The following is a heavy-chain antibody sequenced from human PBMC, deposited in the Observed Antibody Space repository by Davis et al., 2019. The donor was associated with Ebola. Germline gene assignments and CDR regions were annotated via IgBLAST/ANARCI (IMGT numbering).Heavy chain of an antibody. D-gene: IGHD2-15*01. CDR1: DGSFGSYY. J-gene: IGHJ4*02. V-gene: IGHV3-11*04. CDR3: ARPPLSCSGGSCYYY. CDR2: ISSSGSTI. Sequence: LSLTCSVSDGSFGSYYWSWIRQPPGKGLEWVSYISSSGSTIYYADSVKGRFTISRDNAKNSLYLQMNSLRAEDTAVYYCARPPLSCSGGSCYYYWGQGTLVTVSS.